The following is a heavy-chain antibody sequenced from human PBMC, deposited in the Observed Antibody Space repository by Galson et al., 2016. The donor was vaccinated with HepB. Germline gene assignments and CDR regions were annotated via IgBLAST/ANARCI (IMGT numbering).Heavy chain of an antibody. J-gene: IGHJ4*02. CDR1: GFAFHTYV. D-gene: IGHD3-22*01. CDR3: AKDLAYYYNTTVYYPGNFDY. V-gene: IGHV3-23*01. Sequence: SLRLSCAASGFAFHTYVMSWVRQAPGKGLEWVSSVSGNGLSTSYADSVRGRFTVSRDNSKGTLFLQMNSLRADDTAVYYCAKDLAYYYNTTVYYPGNFDYWGQGTLVTVSS. CDR2: VSGNGLST.